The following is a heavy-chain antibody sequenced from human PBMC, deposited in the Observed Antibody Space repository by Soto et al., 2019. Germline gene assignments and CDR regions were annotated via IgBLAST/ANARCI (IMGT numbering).Heavy chain of an antibody. V-gene: IGHV3-33*01. D-gene: IGHD3-3*01. J-gene: IGHJ4*02. Sequence: QVQLVESGGGVVQPGRSLRLSCAASGFTFSSYGMHWVRQAPGKGLEWVAVIWYDGSNKYYADSVKGRFTISRDNSKNTLYLQMNSLRAEDTAVYYCARCPFWSGYHTSRKKSYYFDYWGQGTLVTVSS. CDR1: GFTFSSYG. CDR2: IWYDGSNK. CDR3: ARCPFWSGYHTSRKKSYYFDY.